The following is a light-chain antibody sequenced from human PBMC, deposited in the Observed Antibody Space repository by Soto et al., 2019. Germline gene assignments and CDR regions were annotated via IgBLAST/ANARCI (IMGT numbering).Light chain of an antibody. J-gene: IGKJ3*01. CDR2: WAS. CDR1: QSVFYSSNNKNY. V-gene: IGKV4-1*01. Sequence: DIVMTQSPDSLAVSLGERATINCKSSQSVFYSSNNKNYLAWYQQKPGQPPKLLIYWASTRESGVPDRFSGSGSGTDFTLTISSLQAEDVAVYYCQQYYSIPLTFGSGTKVDIK. CDR3: QQYYSIPLT.